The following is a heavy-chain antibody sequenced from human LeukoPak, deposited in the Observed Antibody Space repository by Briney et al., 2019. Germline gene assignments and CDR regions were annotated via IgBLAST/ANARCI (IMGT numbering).Heavy chain of an antibody. CDR3: ARDTGYCSGGSCYFVDWFDP. Sequence: SETLSLTCTVSGGSISSHYWSWIRQPAGKGLEWIGRIYTSGSTNYNPSLKSRVTMSVDTSKNQFSLKLSSVTAADTAVYYCARDTGYCSGGSCYFVDWFDPWGQGTLVTVSS. V-gene: IGHV4-4*07. CDR1: GGSISSHY. CDR2: IYTSGST. J-gene: IGHJ5*02. D-gene: IGHD2-15*01.